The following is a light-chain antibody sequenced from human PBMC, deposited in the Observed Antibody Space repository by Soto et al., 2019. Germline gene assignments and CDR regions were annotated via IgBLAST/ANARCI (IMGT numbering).Light chain of an antibody. J-gene: IGKJ1*01. Sequence: EIVLTQSPATLSLSPGERATLSCRASQSVSSYLAWYQQKPGQAPRLLIYDAFYRATGIPARFSGSGSGTDFTLTISRLEPEDFAVYYCQQYGSPSWTFGQGTKVDIK. CDR2: DAF. CDR3: QQYGSPSWT. V-gene: IGKV3-11*01. CDR1: QSVSSY.